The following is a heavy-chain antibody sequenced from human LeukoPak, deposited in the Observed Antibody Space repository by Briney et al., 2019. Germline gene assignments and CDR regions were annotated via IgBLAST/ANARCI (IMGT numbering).Heavy chain of an antibody. V-gene: IGHV4-59*01. D-gene: IGHD5-18*01. Sequence: PSETLSLTCTVSGGSISSYYWSWIRQPPGMGLEWIGYIYYSGSTNYNPSLKSRVTISVDTSKNQFSLKLSSVTAADTAVYYCARDLGYSYGYEWGQGTLVTVSS. J-gene: IGHJ4*02. CDR3: ARDLGYSYGYE. CDR1: GGSISSYY. CDR2: IYYSGST.